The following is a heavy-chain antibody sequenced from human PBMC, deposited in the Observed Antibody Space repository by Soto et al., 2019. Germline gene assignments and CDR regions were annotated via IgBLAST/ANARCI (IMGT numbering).Heavy chain of an antibody. V-gene: IGHV3-23*01. J-gene: IGHJ4*02. Sequence: GGSLRLSCAASGFTFSSYAMSWVRQAPGKGLEWVSAISGSGGTTYYADSVKGRFTISRDNSKNTLYLQMNSLGAEDTAVYYCAKSTGYSYGPGFDYWGQGTLVTVSS. CDR3: AKSTGYSYGPGFDY. CDR1: GFTFSSYA. CDR2: ISGSGGTT. D-gene: IGHD5-18*01.